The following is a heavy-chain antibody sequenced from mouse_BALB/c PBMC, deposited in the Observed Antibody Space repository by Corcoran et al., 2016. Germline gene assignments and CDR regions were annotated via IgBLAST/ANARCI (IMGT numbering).Heavy chain of an antibody. CDR3: AGGNYFAY. D-gene: IGHD2-1*01. CDR2: IDPANGNT. J-gene: IGHJ3*01. CDR1: GFNIKDTY. Sequence: EDQLQQSGAELVKPGASVKLSCTASGFNIKDTYMHWVKQRPEQGLEWIGRIDPANGNTKYDPKFQGKATITADTSSNTAYLQLSSLTSEDTAVYYCAGGNYFAYWGQGTLVTVSA. V-gene: IGHV14-3*02.